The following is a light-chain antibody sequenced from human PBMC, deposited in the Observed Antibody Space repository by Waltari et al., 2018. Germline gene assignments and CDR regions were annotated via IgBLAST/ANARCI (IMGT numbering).Light chain of an antibody. Sequence: QSVLTQPPSASGTPGQRITISCSGSNSNIGSNVVDWYQQLPGTAPKLVIHSNVQRPSGVPDRFSGSKSGSSASLAISGLQSEDEADYHCAAWDNSLNGLYVFGTGTKVTVL. CDR2: SNV. CDR3: AAWDNSLNGLYV. V-gene: IGLV1-44*01. CDR1: NSNIGSNV. J-gene: IGLJ1*01.